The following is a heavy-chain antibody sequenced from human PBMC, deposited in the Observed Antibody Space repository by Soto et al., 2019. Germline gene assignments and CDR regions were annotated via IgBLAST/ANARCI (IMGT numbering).Heavy chain of an antibody. V-gene: IGHV3-15*07. J-gene: IGHJ6*02. CDR3: TTVIRNYWAYYYYGMDV. CDR1: GFSFNNAW. D-gene: IGHD1-7*01. Sequence: GGSLRLSCAASGFSFNNAWMNWVRQAPGKGLEWVGRIKSKSDDGATDYAAPVKGRFTISRDPSKNTLYLQMNSLKTEDTAIYFCTTVIRNYWAYYYYGMDVWGQGTTVTVSS. CDR2: IKSKSDDGAT.